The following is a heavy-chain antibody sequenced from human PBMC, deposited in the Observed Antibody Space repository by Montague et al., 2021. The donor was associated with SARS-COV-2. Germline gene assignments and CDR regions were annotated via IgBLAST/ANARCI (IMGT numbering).Heavy chain of an antibody. J-gene: IGHJ6*02. CDR1: GGSISSRY. V-gene: IGHV4-59*11. D-gene: IGHD3-3*01. Sequence: SETLSLTCTVSGGSISSRYWSWIRQPPGKRLEWIGYIYHSGGTNYNPSLKSRVTISVDTSKNQFSLKLSSVTAADTAVYYCARGVSYYDFWSGYDYGMDVWGQGTTVTVSS. CDR2: IYHSGGT. CDR3: ARGVSYYDFWSGYDYGMDV.